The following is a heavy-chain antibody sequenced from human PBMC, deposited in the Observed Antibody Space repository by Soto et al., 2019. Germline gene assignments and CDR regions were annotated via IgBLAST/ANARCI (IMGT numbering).Heavy chain of an antibody. CDR1: GFTFSSYG. Sequence: QVQLVESGGGVVQPGRSLRLSCAASGFTFSSYGMHWVRQAPGKGLEWVAVIWYDGSNKYYADSVKGRFTISRDNSKNTLYLQMNSLRAEDTAVYYCARDGERITIFGVVIGGVYFDYWGQGTLVTVSS. CDR3: ARDGERITIFGVVIGGVYFDY. CDR2: IWYDGSNK. V-gene: IGHV3-33*01. D-gene: IGHD3-3*01. J-gene: IGHJ4*02.